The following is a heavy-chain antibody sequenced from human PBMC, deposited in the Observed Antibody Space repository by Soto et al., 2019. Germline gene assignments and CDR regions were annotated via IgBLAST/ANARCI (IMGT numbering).Heavy chain of an antibody. J-gene: IGHJ5*02. V-gene: IGHV4-39*01. CDR3: ARHPERGAAISTWFEP. CDR1: GASMSSSSYY. CDR2: IYYSGST. D-gene: IGHD2-2*02. Sequence: ETLSLRATRSGASMSSSSYYWGWIRKPPGKGLEWIGSIYYSGSTYYNPSLKSRVTISVDTSKNQFSLKLSSVTAADTAVYYCARHPERGAAISTWFEPRGQGTLVTVSS.